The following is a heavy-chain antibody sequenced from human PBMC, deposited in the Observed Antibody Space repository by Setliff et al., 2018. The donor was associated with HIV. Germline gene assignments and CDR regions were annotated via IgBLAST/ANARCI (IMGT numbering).Heavy chain of an antibody. V-gene: IGHV4-30-4*01. CDR2: IYYSGTT. CDR1: GGSINSGNNY. J-gene: IGHJ4*02. Sequence: PSETLSLTCTVSGGSINSGNNYWSWIRQHPGKGLGWIGFIYYSGTTYYNPSLKSRVTISVDTSKNQFSLKLSSVTAADTAVYYCARGGTTSWNFWGQGTPVTVSS. CDR3: ARGGTTSWNF. D-gene: IGHD4-17*01.